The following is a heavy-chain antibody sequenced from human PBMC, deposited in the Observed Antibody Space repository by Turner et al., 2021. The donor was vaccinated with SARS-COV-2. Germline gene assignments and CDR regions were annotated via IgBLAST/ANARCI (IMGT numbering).Heavy chain of an antibody. CDR2: ISYDGSYK. Sequence: QVQLVESGGGVVQPGRSLRLSCAASGFTFSNYAMHWFRQAQGKGLEWVVFISYDGSYKDYADSVKGRFTISRDNSKNTLYLQMNSLRAEDTAVYYCARDREDCSSSSCYEAYWGQGTLVTVSS. CDR3: ARDREDCSSSSCYEAY. V-gene: IGHV3-30-3*01. D-gene: IGHD2-2*01. CDR1: GFTFSNYA. J-gene: IGHJ4*02.